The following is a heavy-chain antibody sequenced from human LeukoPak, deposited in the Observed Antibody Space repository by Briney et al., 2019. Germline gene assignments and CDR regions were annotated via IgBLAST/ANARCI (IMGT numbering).Heavy chain of an antibody. Sequence: GRSLRLSCAASGFTFSSYAMHWVRQAPGKGLEWVAVISYDGSNKYYADSVKGRFTISRDNARNTLYLQMNSLRADDTAVYYCARDGERISTIGGVFWLDYWGQGILVTVSS. CDR3: ARDGERISTIGGVFWLDY. J-gene: IGHJ4*02. D-gene: IGHD3-16*01. CDR1: GFTFSSYA. V-gene: IGHV3-30*04. CDR2: ISYDGSNK.